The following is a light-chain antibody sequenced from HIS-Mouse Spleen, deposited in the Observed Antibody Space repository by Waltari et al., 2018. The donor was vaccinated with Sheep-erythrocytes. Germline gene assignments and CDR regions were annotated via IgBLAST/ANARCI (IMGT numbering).Light chain of an antibody. J-gene: IGKJ4*01. V-gene: IGKV1-5*01. CDR2: TAS. CDR1: QGISSW. CDR3: QQYYSYPRT. Sequence: IQMTQSPSTLSASVGDRVTITWRASQGISSWLAWYQQKPGKAPKLLIYTASSLKSGVPSRFSGSGSGTEFTLTISSLQPEDFATYYCQQYYSYPRTFGRGTKVEIK.